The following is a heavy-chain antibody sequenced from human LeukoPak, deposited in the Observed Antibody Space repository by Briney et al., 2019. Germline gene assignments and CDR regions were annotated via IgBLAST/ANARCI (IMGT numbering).Heavy chain of an antibody. Sequence: SETLSLTCAVYGGSFSGYYWSWIRQPPGKGLEWIGEINHSGSTNYNPSLKSRVTISVDTSKNQFSLKLSSVTAADTAVYYCARGGYTIFGVAPDYWGQGTLVTVSS. CDR1: GGSFSGYY. D-gene: IGHD3-3*01. J-gene: IGHJ4*02. V-gene: IGHV4-34*01. CDR3: ARGGYTIFGVAPDY. CDR2: INHSGST.